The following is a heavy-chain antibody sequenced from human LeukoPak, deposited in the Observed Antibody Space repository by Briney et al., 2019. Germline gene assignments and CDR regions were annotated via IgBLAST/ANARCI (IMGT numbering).Heavy chain of an antibody. CDR3: VRKGGPYTFDH. CDR1: GFTLSSYG. Sequence: PGGSLRLSCAASGFTLSSYGMNWVRQAPGKGLEWVASISSSSGYIYYADSVKGRFTISRDNAKNSLYLQMNSLRAEDTAVYYCVRKGGPYTFDHWGQGTLVTVSS. J-gene: IGHJ4*02. CDR2: ISSSSGYI. D-gene: IGHD1-1*01. V-gene: IGHV3-21*01.